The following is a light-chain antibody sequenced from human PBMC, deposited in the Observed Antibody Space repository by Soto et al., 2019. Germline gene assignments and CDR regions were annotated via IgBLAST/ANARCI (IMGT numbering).Light chain of an antibody. CDR3: LQDSSWPHS. CDR2: AAS. J-gene: IGKJ4*01. V-gene: IGKV1-6*01. Sequence: AVQMTQSPSSLSASVGDRVTITCRASQDIRNELGWYQQKPGKAPELLIYAASSLQSGVPSRFSGSGSGTYFTLTISSLQPEDLGTYFCLQDSSWPHSFVGGTKVEIK. CDR1: QDIRNE.